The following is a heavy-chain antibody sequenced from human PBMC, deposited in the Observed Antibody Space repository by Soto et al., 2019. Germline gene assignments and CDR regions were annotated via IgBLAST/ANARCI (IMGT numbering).Heavy chain of an antibody. Sequence: SETLSLTCAVSGGYLSDYYWPWIRQSPGKGLEWIGEIHPSGSTNYNPSLRSRVTISVDTSKNQFSLKLTSLTAADTAVYYCARGRDEYKLGNVWGHGTTVTVSS. CDR2: IHPSGST. CDR1: GGYLSDYY. D-gene: IGHD1-1*01. CDR3: ARGRDEYKLGNV. J-gene: IGHJ6*02. V-gene: IGHV4-34*01.